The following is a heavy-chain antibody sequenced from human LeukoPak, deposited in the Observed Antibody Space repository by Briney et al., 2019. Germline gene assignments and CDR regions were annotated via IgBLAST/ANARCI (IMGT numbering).Heavy chain of an antibody. Sequence: QPGGSLRLSCAASEFTFNTYWMHWVRQAPGKGLVWVSRISSDGSTTIYADSVKGRFTISRDNAKNSLYLQMNSLRAEDTAVYYCAELGITMIGGVWGKGTTVTISS. CDR1: EFTFNTYW. V-gene: IGHV3-74*01. CDR2: ISSDGSTT. D-gene: IGHD3-10*02. J-gene: IGHJ6*04. CDR3: AELGITMIGGV.